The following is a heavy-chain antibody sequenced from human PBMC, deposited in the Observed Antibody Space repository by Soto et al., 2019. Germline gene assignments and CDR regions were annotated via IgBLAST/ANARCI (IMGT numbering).Heavy chain of an antibody. V-gene: IGHV3-23*01. J-gene: IGHJ5*02. D-gene: IGHD1-1*01. CDR1: GFTFSTYA. Sequence: EAQMLESGGGSVQPGGSLRLSCAASGFTFSTYAVAWVRQSPGKGLEWVSSISASGGDTWYADSVKGRFTISRDNSKNTLYLQLTRLRAEDTAVYYCARRPTATASWGQGTLVTVSS. CDR2: ISASGGDT. CDR3: ARRPTATAS.